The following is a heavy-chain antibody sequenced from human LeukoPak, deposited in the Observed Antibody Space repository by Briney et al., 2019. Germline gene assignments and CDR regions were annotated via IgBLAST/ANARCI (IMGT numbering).Heavy chain of an antibody. CDR1: GFTFSSYS. CDR3: ARDRSGGSWGAFDI. D-gene: IGHD2-15*01. V-gene: IGHV3-21*01. Sequence: PGGSLRLSCAASGFTFSSYSMNWVRQAPGKRLEWVSSISSSSSYIYYADSVKGRFTISRDNAKNSLYLQMNSLRAEDTAVYYCARDRSGGSWGAFDIWGQGTMVTVSS. J-gene: IGHJ3*02. CDR2: ISSSSSYI.